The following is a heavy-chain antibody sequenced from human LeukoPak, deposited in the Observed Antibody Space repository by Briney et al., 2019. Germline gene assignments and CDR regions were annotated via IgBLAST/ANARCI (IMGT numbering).Heavy chain of an antibody. CDR3: TRGTPSRGLDP. D-gene: IGHD1-1*01. J-gene: IGHJ5*02. Sequence: GGSLRLSCAASGFTFSSSWMYWVRQAPGKGLVWVSRITSDGSNTAYADSAKGRFSISRDNAKNTLHLQMNSLRAEDTAVYYCTRGTPSRGLDPWGQGTLVTVSS. CDR1: GFTFSSSW. CDR2: ITSDGSNT. V-gene: IGHV3-74*01.